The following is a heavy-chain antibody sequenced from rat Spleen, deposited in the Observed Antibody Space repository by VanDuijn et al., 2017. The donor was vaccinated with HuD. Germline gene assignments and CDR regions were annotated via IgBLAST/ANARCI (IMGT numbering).Heavy chain of an antibody. CDR3: ARRHYGYTDYFDY. CDR1: GFTFSDYG. CDR2: ISYGDSSGHSIT. D-gene: IGHD1-11*01. Sequence: EVQLVESGGGLVQPGKSLKLSCAASGFTFSDYGMAWIRQAPKKGLEWVATISYGDSSGHSITYYRDSVKGRFTISRDNAKSTLSLQMDSLRSEDTATYYCARRHYGYTDYFDYWGQGVMVTVSS. J-gene: IGHJ2*01. V-gene: IGHV5-29*01.